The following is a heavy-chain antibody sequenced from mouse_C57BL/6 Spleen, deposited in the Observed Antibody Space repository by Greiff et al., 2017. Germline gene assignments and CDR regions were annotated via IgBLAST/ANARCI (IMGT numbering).Heavy chain of an antibody. CDR1: GYTFTSYW. Sequence: VQLQQPGAELVKPGASVKMSCKASGYTFTSYWITWVKQRPGQGLEWIGDIYPGSGSTNYNEKFKSKATLTVDTSSSTAYMQLSSLTSEDAAVYDCARESGNPGGYFDYWGQGTTLTVSS. V-gene: IGHV1-55*01. D-gene: IGHD2-10*02. CDR3: ARESGNPGGYFDY. J-gene: IGHJ2*01. CDR2: IYPGSGST.